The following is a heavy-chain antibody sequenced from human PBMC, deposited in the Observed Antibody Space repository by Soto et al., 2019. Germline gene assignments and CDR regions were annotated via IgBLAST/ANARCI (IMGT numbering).Heavy chain of an antibody. CDR3: ARGTFDSSGNYFAGWFGP. CDR2: IIPNNGGT. J-gene: IGHJ5*02. V-gene: IGHV1-2*02. D-gene: IGHD3-22*01. Sequence: QVQLEQSGAAVKKPGASVKVSCKASGYSFTDYYIHWVRQAPGQGLEWMGWIIPNNGGTKYAQKFQDRVTMTRDTSITTAYMELSRLRSDDTAVYYCARGTFDSSGNYFAGWFGPWGQGTLVTVSS. CDR1: GYSFTDYY.